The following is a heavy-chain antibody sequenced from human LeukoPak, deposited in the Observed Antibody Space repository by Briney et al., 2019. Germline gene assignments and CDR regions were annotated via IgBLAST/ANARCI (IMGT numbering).Heavy chain of an antibody. J-gene: IGHJ6*03. CDR1: GFTFSNYS. CDR2: ISSSSSTI. CDR3: ARDFFAPGIPAANYMDV. V-gene: IGHV3-48*01. Sequence: GSLRLSCAASGFTFSNYSMNWVRQAPGKGLEWVSYISSSSSTIHYADSVKGRFTVSRDNAKNSLYLQMNSLRAEDTAVYYCARDFFAPGIPAANYMDVWGKGTTVTVSS. D-gene: IGHD6-13*01.